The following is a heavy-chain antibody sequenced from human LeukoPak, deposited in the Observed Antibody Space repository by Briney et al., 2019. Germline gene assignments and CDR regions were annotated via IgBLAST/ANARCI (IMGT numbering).Heavy chain of an antibody. CDR3: ARGRQLAYGDWFGL. CDR2: MNPNSGNT. V-gene: IGHV1-8*01. CDR1: GYTFTSYD. D-gene: IGHD6-6*01. Sequence: GASVKVSCKASGYTFTSYDINWVRQATGQGLEWMGWMNPNSGNTGYAQKFQGRVTMTRNTSISTAYMELSSLRSEDTAVYYCARGRQLAYGDWFGLWGQGTLVTVSS. J-gene: IGHJ5*02.